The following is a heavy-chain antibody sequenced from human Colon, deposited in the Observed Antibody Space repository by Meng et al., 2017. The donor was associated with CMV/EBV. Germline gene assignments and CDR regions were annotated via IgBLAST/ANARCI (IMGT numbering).Heavy chain of an antibody. CDR1: QFTFNRYS. J-gene: IGHJ6*02. CDR2: IKEDGSEK. D-gene: IGHD2-2*01. Sequence: GESLKISCTASQFTFNRYSMSWVRQAPGKGLEWLANIKEDGSEKYYADSVKGRFTISRDNAKNSLYLHMNNLRAEDTAVYYCARDYCSSPSCYDYVLDVWGQGTTVTVSS. CDR3: ARDYCSSPSCYDYVLDV. V-gene: IGHV3-7*01.